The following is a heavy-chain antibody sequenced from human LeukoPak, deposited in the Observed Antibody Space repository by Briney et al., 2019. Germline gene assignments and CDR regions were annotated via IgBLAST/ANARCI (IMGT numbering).Heavy chain of an antibody. CDR3: ARAGYCSSSSCYSRFDP. Sequence: GGSLRLSCAASGFTFSNYWMSWVRQAPGKGLEWVVNIKQDGSEKYYVDSVKGRFTISRDNAKNSLYLQMNSLRAEDTAIYYCARAGYCSSSSCYSRFDPWGQGTLVTVPS. CDR2: IKQDGSEK. CDR1: GFTFSNYW. D-gene: IGHD2-2*02. J-gene: IGHJ5*02. V-gene: IGHV3-7*03.